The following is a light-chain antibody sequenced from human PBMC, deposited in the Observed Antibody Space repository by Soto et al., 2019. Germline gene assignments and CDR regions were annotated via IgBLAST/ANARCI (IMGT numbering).Light chain of an antibody. Sequence: DIQMTHSPSSLSASVGDRVTITCRASQSISSYLNWYQQKPGKAPKLLIYAASSLQSGVPSRFSGSGSGTDSTLSINSLQPEDFATYYCQQSYTNPLTFGQGTRLEIK. J-gene: IGKJ5*01. CDR2: AAS. V-gene: IGKV1-39*01. CDR1: QSISSY. CDR3: QQSYTNPLT.